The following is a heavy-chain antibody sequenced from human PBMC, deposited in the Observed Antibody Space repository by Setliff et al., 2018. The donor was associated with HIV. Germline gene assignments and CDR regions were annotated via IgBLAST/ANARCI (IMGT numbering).Heavy chain of an antibody. CDR2: IYYSGST. J-gene: IGHJ3*02. V-gene: IGHV4-39*01. D-gene: IGHD3-22*01. CDR3: ARHVQYDTSGLGHHDAFDI. Sequence: SETLSLTCTVSGGSISSSSYYWGWIRQPPGKGLEWIGSIYYSGSTYYNPSLKSRVTISVDTSKNQFSLELKSVTAADTAVYYCARHVQYDTSGLGHHDAFDIWGQGTLVTVSS. CDR1: GGSISSSSYY.